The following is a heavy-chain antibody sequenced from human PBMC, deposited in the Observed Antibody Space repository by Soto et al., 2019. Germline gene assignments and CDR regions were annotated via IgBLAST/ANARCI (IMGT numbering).Heavy chain of an antibody. CDR1: GGTFSRYA. D-gene: IGHD6-19*01. Sequence: QVQLVQFGAEVKKYGSSVKDACKASGGTFSRYAISWVRQAPGQGLEWMGGITPMFGTANYAQRFQGRVTITADESTSTAYMQLSSLRSDDTAVYYCAQTLGLAVAGPGRFDLWGRGTLVTVSS. J-gene: IGHJ2*01. CDR2: ITPMFGTA. V-gene: IGHV1-69*12. CDR3: AQTLGLAVAGPGRFDL.